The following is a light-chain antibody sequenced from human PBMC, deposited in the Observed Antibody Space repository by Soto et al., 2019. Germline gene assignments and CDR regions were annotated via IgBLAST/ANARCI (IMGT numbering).Light chain of an antibody. CDR1: QSLLHSNGYNY. V-gene: IGKV2-28*01. CDR3: MQALPGGLT. Sequence: DIVMTQSPLSLPVTPGEPASISCRSSQSLLHSNGYNYLDWYLQKPGQSPQLLIYLGSNRASGVPDRFSGSGSGKDFTLKISRVEAEDVGVYYCMQALPGGLTFGGGTKVEIK. J-gene: IGKJ4*01. CDR2: LGS.